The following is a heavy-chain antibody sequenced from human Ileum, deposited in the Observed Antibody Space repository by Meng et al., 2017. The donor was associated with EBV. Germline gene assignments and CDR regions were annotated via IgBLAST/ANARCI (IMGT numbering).Heavy chain of an antibody. CDR1: VVSISGNY. CDR2: FYEGTT. D-gene: IGHD1-26*01. V-gene: IGHV4-59*01. Sequence: QVQRQELGPVLLTPPGTLSLTCDVSVVSISGNYWSWIRQSPVKGLEWIGFFYEGTTNYNPSLKSRVTIAAGPANNQISLRLSSVTSADTAVYYCAKGGQWDPLDSWGRGILVTVSS. J-gene: IGHJ4*02. CDR3: AKGGQWDPLDS.